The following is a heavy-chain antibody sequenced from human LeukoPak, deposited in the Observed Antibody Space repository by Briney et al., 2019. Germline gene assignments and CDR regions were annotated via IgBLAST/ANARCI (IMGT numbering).Heavy chain of an antibody. J-gene: IGHJ3*02. CDR3: ARAGEGLQSYGFDM. Sequence: GGSLRLSCAASGFTFSSHWRHWVRQGPGKGLVWVSRINSDGSTTGYEDSVKGRPTISSDNAKNTLDLQMNNLRAEDTAEYYCARAGEGLQSYGFDMWGQGTKVSVST. D-gene: IGHD4-11*01. CDR2: INSDGSTT. CDR1: GFTFSSHW. V-gene: IGHV3-74*01.